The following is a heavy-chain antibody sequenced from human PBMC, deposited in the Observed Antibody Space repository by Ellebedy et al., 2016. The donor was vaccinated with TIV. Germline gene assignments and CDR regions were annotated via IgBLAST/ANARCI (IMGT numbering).Heavy chain of an antibody. CDR1: GDSVSSGHYS. Sequence: MPSETLSLTCTVSGDSVSSGHYSWNWIRQPPGKGLEWIGHITYSRSTNYHPSLKSRVTPSADTSKNQFSLRLTSVTAADTAVYYCARGSRCSALVYGPGGYHYGLDVWGQGAAVTVSS. D-gene: IGHD3-16*02. J-gene: IGHJ6*02. CDR2: ITYSRST. V-gene: IGHV4-61*01. CDR3: ARGSRCSALVYGPGGYHYGLDV.